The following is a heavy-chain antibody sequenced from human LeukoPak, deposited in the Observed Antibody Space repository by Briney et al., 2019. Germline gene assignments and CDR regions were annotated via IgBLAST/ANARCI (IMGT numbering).Heavy chain of an antibody. CDR3: ARDFRITIFGVVIAHGAFDI. J-gene: IGHJ3*02. CDR2: ISAYNGNT. V-gene: IGHV1-18*01. CDR1: GYTFTSYG. Sequence: ASVKVSCKASGYTFTSYGISWVRQAPGQGLEWMGWISAYNGNTNYAQKLQGRVTMTTDTSTSTAYMELRSLRSDDTAVYYCARDFRITIFGVVIAHGAFDIWGQGTMVTVSS. D-gene: IGHD3-3*01.